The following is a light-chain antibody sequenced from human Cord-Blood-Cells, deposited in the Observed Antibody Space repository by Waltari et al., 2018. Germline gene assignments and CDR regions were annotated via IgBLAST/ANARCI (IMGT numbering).Light chain of an antibody. Sequence: SYELTQPPSVSVSPGQTASITCSGDKLGDKYAVWYQQNPGQSPVLVIYQESKRPSGIPVRFSGSNSGNTATLTISGTQAMDEADYYCQAWDSSTYVFGTGTKVTVL. CDR1: KLGDKY. V-gene: IGLV3-1*01. CDR2: QES. J-gene: IGLJ1*01. CDR3: QAWDSSTYV.